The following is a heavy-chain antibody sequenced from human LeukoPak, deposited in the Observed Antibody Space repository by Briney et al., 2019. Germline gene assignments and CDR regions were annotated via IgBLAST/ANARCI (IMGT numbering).Heavy chain of an antibody. V-gene: IGHV1-69*13. D-gene: IGHD5-18*01. CDR3: ASPEGGYSYGYVY. J-gene: IGHJ4*02. CDR2: IIPIFGTA. CDR1: GGTFSSYA. Sequence: GASVKVSCKASGGTFSSYAISWVRQAPGQGLEWMGGIIPIFGTANYAQKFQGRVTTTADESTSTAYMELSSLRSEDTAVYYCASPEGGYSYGYVYWGQGTLVTVSS.